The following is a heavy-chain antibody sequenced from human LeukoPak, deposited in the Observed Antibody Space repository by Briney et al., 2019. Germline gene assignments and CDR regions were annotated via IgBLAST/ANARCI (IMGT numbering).Heavy chain of an antibody. Sequence: SETLSLTCTVSGGSISSYYWSWIRQPPGKGLEWIGYIYYSGSTNYNPSLKSRVTISVDTSKNQFSLKLNSVTAADTAVYYCARFTPQGYGWGGYNRFDPWGQGTPVTVSS. CDR3: ARFTPQGYGWGGYNRFDP. J-gene: IGHJ5*02. CDR2: IYYSGST. V-gene: IGHV4-59*01. D-gene: IGHD3-16*01. CDR1: GGSISSYY.